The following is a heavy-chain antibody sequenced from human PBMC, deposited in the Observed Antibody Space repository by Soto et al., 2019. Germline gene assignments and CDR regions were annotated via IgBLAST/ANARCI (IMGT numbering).Heavy chain of an antibody. CDR1: GYTFTAYY. D-gene: IGHD3-3*01. J-gene: IGHJ4*02. V-gene: IGHV1-2*02. CDR3: ARDLDGDDYFDY. CDR2: MSPKSGGT. Sequence: ASVKVSCKASGYTFTAYYMHWGLQSPGQGLEWMGWMSPKSGGTSIAQKFQGRVTMTRDTSISTAYMEVSRLRSDDTAVYYCARDLDGDDYFDYWGQGTLVTVSS.